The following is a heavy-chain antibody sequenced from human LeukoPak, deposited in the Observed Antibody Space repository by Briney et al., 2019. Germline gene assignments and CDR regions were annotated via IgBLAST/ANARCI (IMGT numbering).Heavy chain of an antibody. Sequence: GGSLRLSCAASGFTFSNYAMSWVRQAPGKGLEWVANIKQDGSEKYYVDSVKGRFTISRDNAKNSLYLQMNSLRAEDTAVYYCARGVSNWDYWGQGTLVTVSS. CDR2: IKQDGSEK. D-gene: IGHD1-1*01. V-gene: IGHV3-7*05. J-gene: IGHJ4*02. CDR1: GFTFSNYA. CDR3: ARGVSNWDY.